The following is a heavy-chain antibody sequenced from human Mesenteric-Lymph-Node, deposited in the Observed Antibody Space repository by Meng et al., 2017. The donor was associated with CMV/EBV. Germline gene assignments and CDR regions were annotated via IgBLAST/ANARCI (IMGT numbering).Heavy chain of an antibody. CDR1: GFTFSDYY. Sequence: GESLKISCAASGFTFSDYYMSWIRQAPGKGLEWVAFIRYDGSNKYHADSVKGRFTISRDNSKNTLYLQMNSLRAEDTAVYYCAKDYDTSGYYSMYYYYGMDVWGRGTTVTVSS. V-gene: IGHV3-30*02. J-gene: IGHJ6*02. CDR3: AKDYDTSGYYSMYYYYGMDV. CDR2: IRYDGSNK. D-gene: IGHD3-22*01.